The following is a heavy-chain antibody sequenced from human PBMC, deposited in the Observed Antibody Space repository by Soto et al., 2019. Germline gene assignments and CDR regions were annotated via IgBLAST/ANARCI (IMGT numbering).Heavy chain of an antibody. CDR3: ARDGYECSGSPYPAY. D-gene: IGHD3-10*02. CDR2: IYYLGIT. J-gene: IGHJ4*02. Sequence: PSETLSLTCSVSGGSMSEYFCSWIRQSPGKGLEWIGYIYYLGITDYNPSLKSRVTISVDTSKRQLSLRLTSVTAADTDVYYCARDGYECSGSPYPAYWGPGTQV. CDR1: GGSMSEYF. V-gene: IGHV4-59*01.